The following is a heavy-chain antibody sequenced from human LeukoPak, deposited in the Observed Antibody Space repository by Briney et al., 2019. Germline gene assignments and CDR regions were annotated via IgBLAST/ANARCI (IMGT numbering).Heavy chain of an antibody. J-gene: IGHJ6*02. CDR3: ARDEYCSSTSCSSRYGMDV. Sequence: SQTLSLTCTVSGGSISSGDYYWSWIRQPPGKGLEWIGYIYYSGSTYYNPSLKSRVTISVDTSKNQFSLKLSSVTAADTAVYYCARDEYCSSTSCSSRYGMDVWGQGTTVTVSS. CDR1: GGSISSGDYY. D-gene: IGHD2-2*01. V-gene: IGHV4-30-4*01. CDR2: IYYSGST.